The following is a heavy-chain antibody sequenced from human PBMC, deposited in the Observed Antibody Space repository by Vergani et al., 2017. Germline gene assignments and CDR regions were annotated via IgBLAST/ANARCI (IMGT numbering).Heavy chain of an antibody. Sequence: EVQLVASGGGLVQRGGSLRLSCEASGFTFSNLWMTWVRQAPGKGLEWVSGISGQNFRTHYADSVKGRFTISRDNAKNSLSLQMNSLRAEDTAVYFCARDLREHYYDSSLGLSYWGQGTLVTVSS. CDR1: GFTFSNLW. CDR3: ARDLREHYYDSSLGLSY. CDR2: ISGQNFRT. D-gene: IGHD3-22*01. J-gene: IGHJ4*02. V-gene: IGHV3-21*02.